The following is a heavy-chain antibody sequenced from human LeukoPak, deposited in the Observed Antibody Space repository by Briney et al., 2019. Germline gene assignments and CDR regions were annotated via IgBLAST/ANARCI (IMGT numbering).Heavy chain of an antibody. V-gene: IGHV4-59*01. CDR2: IYYSGST. Sequence: SETLSLTCTVSGGSISSYYWSWIRQPAGKGLEWIGYIYYSGSTNYNPSLKSRVTISVDTSENQFSLKLSSVTAADTAVYYCARGAAARPDFDYWGQGTLVTVSS. D-gene: IGHD6-13*01. J-gene: IGHJ4*02. CDR3: ARGAAARPDFDY. CDR1: GGSISSYY.